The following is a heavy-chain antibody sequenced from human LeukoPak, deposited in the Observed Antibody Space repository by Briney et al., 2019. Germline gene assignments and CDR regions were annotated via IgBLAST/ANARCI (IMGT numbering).Heavy chain of an antibody. V-gene: IGHV4-59*08. D-gene: IGHD1-7*01. CDR3: ASTDWNYAR. CDR1: GGSISSYY. J-gene: IGHJ4*02. CDR2: INYSGST. Sequence: SETLSLTCTVSGGSISSYYWSWMRQSPGKGLEWIGYINYSGSTNYNPSLKSRVTISLDTSKNQFSLQLSSVTAADTAVYYCASTDWNYARWGQGILVTVSS.